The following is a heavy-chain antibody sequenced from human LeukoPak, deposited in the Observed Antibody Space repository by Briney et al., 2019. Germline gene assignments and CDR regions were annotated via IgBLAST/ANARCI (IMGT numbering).Heavy chain of an antibody. J-gene: IGHJ6*03. CDR3: ARGGYYDFWSGYPAYYYYYYMDV. CDR1: GYTLTSNY. V-gene: IGHV1-46*01. D-gene: IGHD3-3*01. CDR2: INPSGGST. Sequence: ASVKVSCKASGYTLTSNYMHWVRQAPGQGLEWMGIINPSGGSTSYAQKFQGRVTITRNTSISTAYMELSSLRSEDTAVYYCARGGYYDFWSGYPAYYYYYYMDVWGKGTTVTVSS.